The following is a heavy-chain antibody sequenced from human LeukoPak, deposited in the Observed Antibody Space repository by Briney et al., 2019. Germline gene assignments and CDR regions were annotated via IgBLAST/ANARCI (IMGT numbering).Heavy chain of an antibody. D-gene: IGHD2-15*01. V-gene: IGHV3-23*01. CDR2: ISGSGGST. J-gene: IGHJ4*02. CDR3: AKDPLGYCSGGTCYVDY. Sequence: GGSLRLSCAASGFTFSSYAMSWVRQAPGKGLEWVSAISGSGGSTYYADSVKGRFTISRDNSKNTLYLQMNSLRAEDTAVYYCAKDPLGYCSGGTCYVDYWGQGTLVTVSS. CDR1: GFTFSSYA.